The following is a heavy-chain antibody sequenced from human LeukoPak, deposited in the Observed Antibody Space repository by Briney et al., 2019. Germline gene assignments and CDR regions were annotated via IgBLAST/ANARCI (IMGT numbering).Heavy chain of an antibody. J-gene: IGHJ4*02. CDR3: ARPFQGYCSSTDCYWRGTFDY. CDR1: GYSFTSYW. Sequence: GESLKISCKGSGYSFTSYWIGWVRQMPGKGLEWMGIIYPGDSDTRYSPSFQGQVTISADKSISTAYLQWSSLKASDTAMYYCARPFQGYCSSTDCYWRGTFDYWGQGTLVTVSS. CDR2: IYPGDSDT. V-gene: IGHV5-51*01. D-gene: IGHD2-2*01.